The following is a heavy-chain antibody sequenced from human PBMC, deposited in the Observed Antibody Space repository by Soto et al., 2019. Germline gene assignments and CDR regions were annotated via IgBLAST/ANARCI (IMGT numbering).Heavy chain of an antibody. Sequence: TETLSLTCAVYGGSFSGYYWSWIRQPPGKWLEWIGEINHSGSTNYNPSLKSRVTISVDTSKNQFSLKLSSVTAADTAVYYCARSGAGLLLFLGTPTRRCFDPWGQGXLLTVYS. J-gene: IGHJ5*02. CDR1: GGSFSGYY. CDR3: ARSGAGLLLFLGTPTRRCFDP. D-gene: IGHD3-10*02. CDR2: INHSGST. V-gene: IGHV4-34*01.